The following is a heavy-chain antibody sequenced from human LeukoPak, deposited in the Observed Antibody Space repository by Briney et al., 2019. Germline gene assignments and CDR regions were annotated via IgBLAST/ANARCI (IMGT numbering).Heavy chain of an antibody. CDR1: GASIDFESYY. CDR2: IDHGGVT. D-gene: IGHD1-26*01. J-gene: IGHJ1*01. V-gene: IGHV4-61*02. Sequence: PSETLSLTCTVSGASIDFESYYWSWVRQSAGKGLEWIGRIDHGGVTNYNPSLQSRVTISLDTSQKQFSLKLNSVTAADTAVYYCARGHDYYSEYFQHWGQGTLVGVSS. CDR3: ARGHDYYSEYFQH.